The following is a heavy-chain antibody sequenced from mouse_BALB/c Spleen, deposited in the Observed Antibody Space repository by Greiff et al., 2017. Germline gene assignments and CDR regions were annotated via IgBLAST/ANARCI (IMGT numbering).Heavy chain of an antibody. J-gene: IGHJ2*01. CDR1: GFTFSSYA. CDR3: ARFITTVVATFYFDY. Sequence: EVQLQESGGGLVKPGGSLKLSCAASGFTFSSYAMSWVRQTPEKRLEWVATISSGGSYTYYPDSVKGRFTISRDNAKNTLYLQMSSLRSEDTAMYYCARFITTVVATFYFDYWGQGTTLTVSS. D-gene: IGHD1-1*01. V-gene: IGHV5-9-3*01. CDR2: ISSGGSYT.